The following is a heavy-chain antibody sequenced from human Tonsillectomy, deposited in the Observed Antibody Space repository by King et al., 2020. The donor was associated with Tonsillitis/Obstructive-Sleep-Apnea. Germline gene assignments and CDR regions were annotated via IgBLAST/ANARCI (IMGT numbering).Heavy chain of an antibody. CDR1: GGSISSYY. D-gene: IGHD3-22*01. Sequence: QLQESGPGLVKPSETLSLTCTVSGGSISSYYWSWIRQPPGKGLEWIGYIYYSGSTNYNPSLKSRVTISVDTSKNQFSLTLRSVTAADTAVYYVSRVYPPNYYDSSGYSFDYWGQGTLVTVSS. J-gene: IGHJ4*02. CDR2: IYYSGST. CDR3: SRVYPPNYYDSSGYSFDY. V-gene: IGHV4-59*01.